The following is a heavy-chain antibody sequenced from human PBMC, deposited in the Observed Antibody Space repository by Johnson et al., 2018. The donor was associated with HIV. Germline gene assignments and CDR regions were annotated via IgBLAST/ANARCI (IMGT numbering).Heavy chain of an antibody. Sequence: QVQLVESGGGVVQPGRSLRLSCAASGFTFSTYDMHWVRQAPGKGLEWVAVISYDGANKYYADSVKGRFTISRDTSKNTLYLQMNSLKAEDTAVYYCARGSRYTYDNDDAYLLHAFDFWGQGTMVTVSS. CDR3: ARGSRYTYDNDDAYLLHAFDF. D-gene: IGHD3-22*01. CDR1: GFTFSTYD. J-gene: IGHJ3*01. CDR2: ISYDGANK. V-gene: IGHV3-30-3*01.